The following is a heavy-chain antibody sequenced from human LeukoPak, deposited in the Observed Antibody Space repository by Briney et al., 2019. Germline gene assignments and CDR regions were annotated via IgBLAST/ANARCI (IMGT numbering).Heavy chain of an antibody. CDR3: ARAKRGYSYGYYHYFDY. D-gene: IGHD5-18*01. CDR2: ISTSGSTI. V-gene: IGHV3-11*01. Sequence: GGSLRLSCAASGFTFSDYYMSWNRQAPGKGLEWVSYISTSGSTIYYADSLKGRFTISRDNAKNSLYLQMNSLRAEDTAVYYCARAKRGYSYGYYHYFDYWGQGTLVTVSS. CDR1: GFTFSDYY. J-gene: IGHJ4*02.